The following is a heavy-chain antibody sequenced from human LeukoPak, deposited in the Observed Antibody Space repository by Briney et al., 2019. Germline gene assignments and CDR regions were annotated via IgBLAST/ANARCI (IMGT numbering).Heavy chain of an antibody. J-gene: IGHJ4*02. CDR2: IRYDGSNK. D-gene: IGHD1-26*01. CDR3: AKDFGATSVVVFDY. Sequence: GGSLRLSCAASGFTFSSYGMHWVRQAPGKGLEWVAFIRYDGSNKYYADSVKDRFTISRDNSKNTLYLQMNSLRAEDTAVYYCAKDFGATSVVVFDYWGQGTLVTVSS. CDR1: GFTFSSYG. V-gene: IGHV3-30*02.